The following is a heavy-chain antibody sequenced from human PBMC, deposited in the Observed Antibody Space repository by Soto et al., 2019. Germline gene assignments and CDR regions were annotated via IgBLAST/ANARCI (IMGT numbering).Heavy chain of an antibody. CDR2: IYYSGST. CDR3: ARAQGSGFLVS. CDR1: GVSISSGDYY. D-gene: IGHD3-10*01. V-gene: IGHV4-30-4*01. Sequence: SETLSLTCTVSGVSISSGDYYWSWIRQPPGKGLEWIGYIYYSGSTYYNPSLKSRVTISVDTSKNQFSLKLSSVTAADTAVYYCARAQGSGFLVSWGQGTLVTVS. J-gene: IGHJ4*02.